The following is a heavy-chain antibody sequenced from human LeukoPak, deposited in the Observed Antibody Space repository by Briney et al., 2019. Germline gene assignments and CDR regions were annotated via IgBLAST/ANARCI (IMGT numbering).Heavy chain of an antibody. J-gene: IGHJ6*03. CDR1: GFTFSSYA. CDR2: ISSNGVST. D-gene: IGHD5-18*01. V-gene: IGHV3-64*01. CDR3: ARGFQLRDSYYYMDV. Sequence: PGGSLRLSCAASGFTFSSYAMHWVRQAPGKGLEYVSSISSNGVSTYYANSVKGRFTISRDNYKNTLFLQMGSLRFEDMAVCYCARGFQLRDSYYYMDVWGKGTTVTISS.